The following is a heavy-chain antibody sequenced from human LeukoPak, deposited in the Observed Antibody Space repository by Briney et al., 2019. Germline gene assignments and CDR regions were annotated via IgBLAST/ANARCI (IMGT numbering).Heavy chain of an antibody. Sequence: SETLSLTCTVSGGCISSDYWSWIRQPAGKGLEWIGRIYTSGSPNYNPSLKSRVTMSVDTSKNQFSLKLSSVTAADTAVYYCARVNTAMVPYYYFDYWGQGTLVTVSS. CDR1: GGCISSDY. CDR3: ARVNTAMVPYYYFDY. J-gene: IGHJ4*02. CDR2: IYTSGSP. D-gene: IGHD5-18*01. V-gene: IGHV4-4*07.